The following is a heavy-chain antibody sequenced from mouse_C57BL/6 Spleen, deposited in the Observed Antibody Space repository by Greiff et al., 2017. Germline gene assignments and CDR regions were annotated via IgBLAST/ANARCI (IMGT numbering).Heavy chain of an antibody. D-gene: IGHD1-3*01. Sequence: ESGPGLVQPSQSLSLSCSVSGYSITSGYFWNWLRKFPGNKLGWVGFISYDGSTNYHQSLKNRFSITRDTSKNQLFLKLNSVTAEDTATYYCAKWGSSHAMDYWGQGTSVTVSS. J-gene: IGHJ4*01. V-gene: IGHV3-6*01. CDR2: ISYDGST. CDR3: AKWGSSHAMDY. CDR1: GYSITSGYF.